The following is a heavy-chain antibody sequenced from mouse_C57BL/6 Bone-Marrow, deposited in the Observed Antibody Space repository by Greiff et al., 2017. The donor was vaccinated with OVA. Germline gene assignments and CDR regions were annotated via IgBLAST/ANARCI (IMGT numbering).Heavy chain of an antibody. Sequence: QVQLQQSGAELVKPGASVKLSCKASGYTFTSYWMQWVKQRPGQGLEWIGEIDPSDSYTNYNQKFKGKATLTVDTSSSTAYMQLSSLTSEDSAVYYCARNEGLPLYYYAMDYWGQGTSVTVSS. CDR3: ARNEGLPLYYYAMDY. V-gene: IGHV1-50*01. CDR1: GYTFTSYW. D-gene: IGHD2-4*01. J-gene: IGHJ4*01. CDR2: IDPSDSYT.